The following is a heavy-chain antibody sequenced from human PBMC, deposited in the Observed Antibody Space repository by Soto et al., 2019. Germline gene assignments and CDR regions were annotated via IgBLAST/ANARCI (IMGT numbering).Heavy chain of an antibody. V-gene: IGHV3-23*01. CDR1: GFNFSSYA. CDR3: AKDYSVVAAPLTVDY. D-gene: IGHD2-15*01. CDR2: ISGSGGST. J-gene: IGHJ4*02. Sequence: GGSLRLSCAASGFNFSSYAMSWVRQAPGKGLEWVSAISGSGGSTYYADSVKGRFTISRDNSKNTLYLQMNSLRAEDTAVYYCAKDYSVVAAPLTVDYWGQGTLVTVSS.